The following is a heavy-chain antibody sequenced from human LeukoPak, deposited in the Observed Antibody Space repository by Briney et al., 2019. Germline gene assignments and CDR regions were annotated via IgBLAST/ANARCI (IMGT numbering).Heavy chain of an antibody. D-gene: IGHD3-10*01. Sequence: SETLSLTCTVSGGSISSYYWSWIRQPAGKGLEWIGYIYYSGSTYYNPSLKSRLTISVDMSKHHFSLKLSSVTAADTAVYYCTSFGLGSTTFNWFDPWGQGTLVTVS. V-gene: IGHV4-59*08. CDR2: IYYSGST. J-gene: IGHJ5*02. CDR1: GGSISSYY. CDR3: TSFGLGSTTFNWFDP.